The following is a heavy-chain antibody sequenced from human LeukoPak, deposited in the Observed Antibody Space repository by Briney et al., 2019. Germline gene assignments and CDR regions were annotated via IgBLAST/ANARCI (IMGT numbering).Heavy chain of an antibody. CDR2: IYYSGST. CDR3: AGCTYYDILTGPSDAFDI. CDR1: GGSISSYY. Sequence: RTSETLSLTCTVSGGSISSYYWSWIRQPPGKGLEWIGFIYYSGSTNYNPSLKSRVTMSVDTSKNQFSLKLSSVTAADTAVYYCAGCTYYDILTGPSDAFDIWGQGTMVTVSS. J-gene: IGHJ3*02. V-gene: IGHV4-59*12. D-gene: IGHD3-9*01.